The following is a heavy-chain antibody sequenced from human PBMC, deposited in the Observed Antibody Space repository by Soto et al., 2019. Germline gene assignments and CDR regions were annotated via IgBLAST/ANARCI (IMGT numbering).Heavy chain of an antibody. Sequence: EVQLLESGGGLVQPGGSLRLSCAASGFTFSSYAMSWVRQAPGKGLEWVSAISGSGGSTYYADSVKGRFTISRDNSKNTLYLQMNSLRADDTAVYYCAKCLLVTQFFDYWGQGTLVTVSS. D-gene: IGHD2-21*02. J-gene: IGHJ4*02. CDR2: ISGSGGST. CDR3: AKCLLVTQFFDY. V-gene: IGHV3-23*01. CDR1: GFTFSSYA.